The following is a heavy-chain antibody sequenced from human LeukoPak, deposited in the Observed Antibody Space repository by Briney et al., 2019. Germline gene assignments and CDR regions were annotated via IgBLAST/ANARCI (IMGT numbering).Heavy chain of an antibody. D-gene: IGHD6-13*01. Sequence: ASVKVSCKASGGTVSNYAISWVRQAPGQGLEWMGWISSYNGNTNYAQKLQGRVTMTTDTSTTTAYMELKSLRSDDTAVYYCASGIAAAADWYFDLWGRGTLVTVSS. J-gene: IGHJ2*01. V-gene: IGHV1-18*01. CDR2: ISSYNGNT. CDR3: ASGIAAAADWYFDL. CDR1: GGTVSNYA.